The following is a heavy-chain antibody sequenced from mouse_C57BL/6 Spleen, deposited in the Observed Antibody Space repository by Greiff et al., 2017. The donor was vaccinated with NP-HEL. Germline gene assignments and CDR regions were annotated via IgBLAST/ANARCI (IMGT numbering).Heavy chain of an antibody. V-gene: IGHV1-61*01. CDR3: ARWLLRPYYAMDY. D-gene: IGHD2-3*01. Sequence: QVQLQQPGAELVRPGSSVKLSCKASGYTFTSYWMDWVKQRPGQGLEWIGNIYPSDSETHYNQKFKDKATLTVDKSSSTAYMQLSSLTSEDSAVYYCARWLLRPYYAMDYWGQGTSVTVSS. CDR1: GYTFTSYW. J-gene: IGHJ4*01. CDR2: IYPSDSET.